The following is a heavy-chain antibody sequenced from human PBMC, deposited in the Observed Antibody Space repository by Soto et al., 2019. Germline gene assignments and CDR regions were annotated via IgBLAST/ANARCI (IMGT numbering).Heavy chain of an antibody. D-gene: IGHD6-19*01. CDR3: ARDTPTYSSGWYNYYYGMDV. CDR2: ISAYNGNT. V-gene: IGHV1-18*01. CDR1: GYTFTSYG. J-gene: IGHJ6*02. Sequence: ASVKVSCKASGYTFTSYGISWVRQAPGQGLEWMGWISAYNGNTNYAQKLQGRVTMTTDTSTSTAYMELRSLRSDDTAVYYCARDTPTYSSGWYNYYYGMDVWGQGTTVTVSS.